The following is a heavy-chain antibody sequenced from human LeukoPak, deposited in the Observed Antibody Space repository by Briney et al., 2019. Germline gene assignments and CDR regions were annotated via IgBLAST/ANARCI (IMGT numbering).Heavy chain of an antibody. D-gene: IGHD6-25*01. V-gene: IGHV3-30*02. Sequence: PGGSLRLSCEASGFTFSHFGVHWVRQGPGKGLEWVAFIRYDGSNTYYVDSVKGRFTISRDNSKNTLYLQMNSLRAEDTAVYYCAKEYLERFPMDVWGKGTKVTISS. CDR3: AKEYLERFPMDV. CDR1: GFTFSHFG. CDR2: IRYDGSNT. J-gene: IGHJ6*03.